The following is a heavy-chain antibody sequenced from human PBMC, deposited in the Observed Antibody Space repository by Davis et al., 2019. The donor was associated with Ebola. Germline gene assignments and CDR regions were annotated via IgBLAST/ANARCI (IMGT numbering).Heavy chain of an antibody. J-gene: IGHJ4*02. D-gene: IGHD2-21*02. V-gene: IGHV3-23*01. Sequence: GGSLRLSCAASGFTFNNYAMSWVRQAPGKGLEWVSVISSRSTTIYYADSVRGRFTISRDNSKNTLYLEMSSLRADDTAVYYCAKENTSCGGDCYSLSDYWGQGTLVTVSS. CDR1: GFTFNNYA. CDR2: ISSRSTTI. CDR3: AKENTSCGGDCYSLSDY.